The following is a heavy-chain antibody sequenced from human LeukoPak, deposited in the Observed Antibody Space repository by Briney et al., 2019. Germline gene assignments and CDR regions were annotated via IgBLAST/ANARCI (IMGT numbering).Heavy chain of an antibody. V-gene: IGHV4-59*01. D-gene: IGHD3-22*01. Sequence: SETLSLTCAVYGGSFSGYYWSWIRQPPGKGLERIGYIYYSGSTNYNPSLKSRVTISVDTSKNQFSLKLSSVTAADTAVYYCAGAEDSSGAYYMDVWGKGTTVTISS. CDR1: GGSFSGYY. CDR2: IYYSGST. CDR3: AGAEDSSGAYYMDV. J-gene: IGHJ6*03.